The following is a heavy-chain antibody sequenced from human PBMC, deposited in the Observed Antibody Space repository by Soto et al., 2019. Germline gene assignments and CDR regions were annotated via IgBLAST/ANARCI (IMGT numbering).Heavy chain of an antibody. V-gene: IGHV1-8*01. J-gene: IGHJ4*02. D-gene: IGHD4-17*01. Sequence: QVQLVQSGAEVKKPGASVKISCKASGYTFTSYDINWVRQATGQGLEWMGWMNLNSGNTGYAQKFRGRVTMTRNTAISTAYRELSRLSSDETAVYYCARANGDFDYWGQGTLVTVSS. CDR2: MNLNSGNT. CDR3: ARANGDFDY. CDR1: GYTFTSYD.